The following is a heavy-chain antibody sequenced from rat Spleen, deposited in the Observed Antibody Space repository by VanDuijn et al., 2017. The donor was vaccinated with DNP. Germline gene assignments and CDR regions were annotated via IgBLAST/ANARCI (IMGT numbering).Heavy chain of an antibody. J-gene: IGHJ2*01. V-gene: IGHV5-22*01. CDR2: IRYDGGST. D-gene: IGHD4-3*01. CDR3: IRWNSGHFDY. CDR1: GFTFSDYY. Sequence: EVRLVESGGDLVRPGRSVKIACAASGFTFSDYYMAWIRQAPTKGLEWVAYIRYDGGSTKYGDSVKGRFTISRDNAKSTLYLQMNSLRSEDMATYYCIRWNSGHFDYWGQGVMVTVSS.